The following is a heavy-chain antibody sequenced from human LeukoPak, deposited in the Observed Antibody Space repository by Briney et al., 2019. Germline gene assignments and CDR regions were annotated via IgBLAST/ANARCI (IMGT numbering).Heavy chain of an antibody. D-gene: IGHD3-10*01. J-gene: IGHJ6*03. CDR2: IIPIFGTA. Sequence: ASGTVSWKAAAGTFTSYAISWVRQAPRQGLEWKGGIIPIFGTANYGQKFEGRVTITTDESTSTAYMELSSLRSADTAVYYCAPYGSEKNYYYYMDVWGKGTTVTVSS. V-gene: IGHV1-69*05. CDR1: AGTFTSYA. CDR3: APYGSEKNYYYYMDV.